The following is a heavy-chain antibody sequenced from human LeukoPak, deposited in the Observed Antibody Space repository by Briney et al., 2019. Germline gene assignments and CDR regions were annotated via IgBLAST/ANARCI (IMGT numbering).Heavy chain of an antibody. J-gene: IGHJ6*03. CDR2: IYTSGST. V-gene: IGHV4-4*07. CDR3: XXXXXVXAXXLGSXRXXXYYYMDX. CDR1: GGSISSYY. D-gene: IGHD1-26*01. Sequence: PSETLSLTCTVSGGSISSYYWNWIRQPAGKGLEWIGRIYTSGSTNYXPSLKSRVTMSVDTSKNQFYLKLSSVTAADTAVYYCXXXXXVXAXXLGSXRXXXYYYMDXWGKGTTVTVSS.